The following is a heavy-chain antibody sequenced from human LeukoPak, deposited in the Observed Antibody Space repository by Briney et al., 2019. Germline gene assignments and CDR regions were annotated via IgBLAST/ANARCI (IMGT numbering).Heavy chain of an antibody. CDR3: AKDQRPDSGYDIDY. D-gene: IGHD5-12*01. V-gene: IGHV3-23*01. Sequence: GGSLRLSCAASGFTFSTYSMSWVRQAPRKGLEWVTVIYGSGDTTNYADSVKGRFTLSRDNSKNMLYLQMHGLRAEDTAVYYCAKDQRPDSGYDIDYWGQGTLVTVSS. J-gene: IGHJ4*02. CDR1: GFTFSTYS. CDR2: IYGSGDTT.